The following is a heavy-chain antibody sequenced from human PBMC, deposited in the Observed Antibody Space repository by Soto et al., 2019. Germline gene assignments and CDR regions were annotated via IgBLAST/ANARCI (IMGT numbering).Heavy chain of an antibody. CDR2: IYYSGRT. D-gene: IGHD1-26*01. V-gene: IGHV4-59*01. Sequence: SETLSLTCSVSGGSINTSYWSWIRQPPGKGLEWIGYIYYSGRTNYNPSLKSRVTISVDTSKKQFSLRLSSVTAADTAVYYCARGATYSENYYYYYYGMDVWGQGTTVTVFS. CDR3: ARGATYSENYYYYYYGMDV. CDR1: GGSINTSY. J-gene: IGHJ6*02.